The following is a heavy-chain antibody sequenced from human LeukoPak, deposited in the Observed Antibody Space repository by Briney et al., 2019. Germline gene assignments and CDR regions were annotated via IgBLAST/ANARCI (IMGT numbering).Heavy chain of an antibody. V-gene: IGHV4-34*01. CDR1: GGSISGYD. D-gene: IGHD7-27*01. Sequence: SETLSLTCGVYGGSISGYDWSWVRQSPGKGLKWIGEINESGRTNYNPSLKSRVTISVDVSKNQFSLNLNSMNAADTAVYFCARGLYWGSAGNGICYMDVWGTGTTVTVSS. CDR2: INESGRT. J-gene: IGHJ6*03. CDR3: ARGLYWGSAGNGICYMDV.